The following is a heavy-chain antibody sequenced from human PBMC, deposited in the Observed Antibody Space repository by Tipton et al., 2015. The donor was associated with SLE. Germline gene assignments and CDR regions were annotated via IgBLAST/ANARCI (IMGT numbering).Heavy chain of an antibody. CDR1: GGSFSGYY. V-gene: IGHV4-34*01. J-gene: IGHJ4*02. Sequence: LRLSCAVYGGSFSGYYWSWIRQPPGKGLEWIGEINHSGSTNYNPPLKSRVTISVDTSKNQFSLKLSSVTAADTAVYYCALFGGSKGYWGQGTLVTVSS. CDR2: INHSGST. CDR3: ALFGGSKGY. D-gene: IGHD4-23*01.